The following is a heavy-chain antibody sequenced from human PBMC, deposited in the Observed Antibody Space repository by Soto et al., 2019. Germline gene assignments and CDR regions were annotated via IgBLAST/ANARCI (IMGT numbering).Heavy chain of an antibody. Sequence: VPLLQSGAEVKKPGASVKGFCKVSGHPPTELSMHWGRQAPGRGLEGMGGFDPEDGETIFAQKFQGRVTMTEDTSTDSTYMELTSLRSEDTAVYYCAAGGTRWLHSPFDYWGQGTLVTISS. CDR2: FDPEDGET. V-gene: IGHV1-24*01. CDR1: GHPPTELS. D-gene: IGHD1-1*01. CDR3: AAGGTRWLHSPFDY. J-gene: IGHJ4*02.